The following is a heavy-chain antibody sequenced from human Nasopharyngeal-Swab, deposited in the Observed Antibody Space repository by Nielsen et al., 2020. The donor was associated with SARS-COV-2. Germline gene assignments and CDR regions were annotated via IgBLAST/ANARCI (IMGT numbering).Heavy chain of an antibody. V-gene: IGHV4-61*02. CDR3: ARPSRHFWSGQDPWFDP. J-gene: IGHJ5*02. CDR2: VYARGST. Sequence: SETLSLTCSVSGDSIGSGSHYWSWIRQPAGKGLEWLGRVYARGSTDYNPSLKSRVTISVDTSKNQFSLKLSSVTAADTAVYYCARPSRHFWSGQDPWFDPWGQGTLVTVSS. CDR1: GDSIGSGSHY. D-gene: IGHD3-3*02.